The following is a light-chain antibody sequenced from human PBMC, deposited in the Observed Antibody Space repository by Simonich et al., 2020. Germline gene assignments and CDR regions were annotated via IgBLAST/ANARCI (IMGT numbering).Light chain of an antibody. J-gene: IGLJ2*01. V-gene: IGLV2-23*01. CDR2: EGS. CDR3: CSYAGSSTVV. CDR1: SSDVGSYNL. Sequence: QSALTQPASVSGSPGQSIPISCTGTSSDVGSYNLVSWYQQHPGKAPKLMLYEGSKRPSGVSNRFSGSKSGNTASLTISGLQAEDEADYYCCSYAGSSTVVFGGGTKLTVL.